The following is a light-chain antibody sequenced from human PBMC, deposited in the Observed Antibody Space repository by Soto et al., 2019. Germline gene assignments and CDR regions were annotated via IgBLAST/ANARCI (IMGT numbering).Light chain of an antibody. CDR2: EVS. CDR3: CSYAGSSTPYV. CDR1: SSDVGSYNF. Sequence: QSVLTQPASVSGAPGQSITISCTGTSSDVGSYNFDSWYQQHPGKAPKLMIYEVSKRPSGVSNRFSGSKSGNTASLTISGLQAEDEADYYCCSYAGSSTPYVFGTGTKVTVL. V-gene: IGLV2-23*02. J-gene: IGLJ1*01.